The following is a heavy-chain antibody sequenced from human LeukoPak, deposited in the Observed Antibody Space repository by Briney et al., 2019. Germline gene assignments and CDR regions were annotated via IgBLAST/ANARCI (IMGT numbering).Heavy chain of an antibody. J-gene: IGHJ4*02. CDR3: ARGVEQWLVSPSDY. V-gene: IGHV1-8*02. CDR2: MNPNSGNT. CDR1: GYTFTSYG. Sequence: ASVKVSCKASGYTFTSYGINWVRQATGQGLEWMGWMNPNSGNTGYAQKFQGRVTMTRNTSISTAYMELSSLRSEDTAVYYCARGVEQWLVSPSDYWGQGTLVTVSS. D-gene: IGHD6-19*01.